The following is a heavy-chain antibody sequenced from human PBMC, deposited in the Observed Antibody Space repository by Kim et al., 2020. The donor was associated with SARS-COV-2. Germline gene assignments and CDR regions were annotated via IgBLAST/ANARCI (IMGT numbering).Heavy chain of an antibody. J-gene: IGHJ6*02. CDR1: VGSFSDYH. CDR2: IDHSGAT. Sequence: SETLSLTCAVYVGSFSDYHWTWIRQSPGKGLEWIGEIDHSGATNYNPSLKSRVVISVDTSKNQSPLKLNSVTAADMAVYFCAGGRAGVVPSPIMGRGPYYDYYALDVWGQGTTVSVSS. D-gene: IGHD3-3*01. V-gene: IGHV4-34*01. CDR3: AGGRAGVVPSPIMGRGPYYDYYALDV.